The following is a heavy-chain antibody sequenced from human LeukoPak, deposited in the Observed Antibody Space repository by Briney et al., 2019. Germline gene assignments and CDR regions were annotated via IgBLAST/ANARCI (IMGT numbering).Heavy chain of an antibody. Sequence: GGSLRLSCAASGFTFSTYGMTWVRQAPGKGLEWVSAIGGSGVSTYYADSVKGRFTISRDNSRNTLYLQMNSLRAEDTAVYYCAREHSGYDFPGRDYYYMDVWGKGTTVTVSS. D-gene: IGHD5-12*01. CDR3: AREHSGYDFPGRDYYYMDV. CDR2: IGGSGVST. J-gene: IGHJ6*03. V-gene: IGHV3-23*01. CDR1: GFTFSTYG.